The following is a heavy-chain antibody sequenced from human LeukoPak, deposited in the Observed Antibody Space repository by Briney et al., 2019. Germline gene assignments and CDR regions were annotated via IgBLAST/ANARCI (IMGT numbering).Heavy chain of an antibody. Sequence: PGGSLRLSCAASGFTFSSYAMSWVRQAPGKGLEWVSAISGSGGSTHYADSVKGRFAISRDNPKNTLYVQMNSLRAEDTAVYYCAKEVNGIIAADYWGQGPLVTVSS. D-gene: IGHD1-14*01. CDR2: ISGSGGST. CDR3: AKEVNGIIAADY. J-gene: IGHJ4*02. V-gene: IGHV3-23*01. CDR1: GFTFSSYA.